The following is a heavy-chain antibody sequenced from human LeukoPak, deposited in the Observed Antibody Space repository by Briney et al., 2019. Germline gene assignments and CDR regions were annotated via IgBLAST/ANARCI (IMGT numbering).Heavy chain of an antibody. J-gene: IGHJ3*02. Sequence: SVKVSCKASGGTFSSYAISWVRQAPGQGLEWMGGIIPIFGTANYAQKFQGRVTMTTDTSTSTAYMELRSLRSDDTAVYYCARVLRGSPYAFDIWGQGTMVTVSS. CDR3: ARVLRGSPYAFDI. D-gene: IGHD1-26*01. CDR1: GGTFSSYA. V-gene: IGHV1-69*05. CDR2: IIPIFGTA.